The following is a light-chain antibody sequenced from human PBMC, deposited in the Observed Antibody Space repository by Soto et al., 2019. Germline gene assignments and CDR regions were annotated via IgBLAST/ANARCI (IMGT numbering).Light chain of an antibody. V-gene: IGKV1-5*03. J-gene: IGKJ1*01. CDR3: QQYNSYTWT. CDR2: KAS. Sequence: DIQMTQSPSTLSASVGDRVTITCRASQSVSIWLAWYQQKPGKAPKLLIYKASSLESGVPSRFSGSGSGTEFTLTLSSLQPDDFATYYCQQYNSYTWTFGQGTKVEIK. CDR1: QSVSIW.